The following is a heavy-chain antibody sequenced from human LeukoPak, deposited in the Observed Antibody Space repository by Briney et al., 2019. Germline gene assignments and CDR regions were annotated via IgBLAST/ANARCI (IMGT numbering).Heavy chain of an antibody. D-gene: IGHD3-22*01. Sequence: SETLSLTCTVSGVSISSSYSYWGWIRQPPGKGLEWMGSIYYTGSSHYNPSLKSRATISVDTSKNQFSLKLTSVTAADTAVYYCTRAASSGPLFTYHMDVWGKGTTVTVSS. CDR3: TRAASSGPLFTYHMDV. CDR2: IYYTGSS. V-gene: IGHV4-39*07. CDR1: GVSISSSYSY. J-gene: IGHJ6*03.